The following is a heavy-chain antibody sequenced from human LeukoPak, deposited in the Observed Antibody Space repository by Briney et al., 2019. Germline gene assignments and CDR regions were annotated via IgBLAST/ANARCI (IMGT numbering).Heavy chain of an antibody. Sequence: ASVKVSCKASGYTFTSYGISWVRQATGRGLEWMGWMHPNSGDTGYAQKFQGRVTMTRDTSISTAYLELSSLRSEDTAVYYCARVSPSGTSIDFDYWGQGTLVTVSS. D-gene: IGHD6-13*01. J-gene: IGHJ4*02. CDR2: MHPNSGDT. CDR1: GYTFTSYG. V-gene: IGHV1-8*02. CDR3: ARVSPSGTSIDFDY.